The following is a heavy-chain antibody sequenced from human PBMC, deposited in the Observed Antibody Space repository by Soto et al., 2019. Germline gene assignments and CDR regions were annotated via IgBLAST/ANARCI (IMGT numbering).Heavy chain of an antibody. CDR1: GGSFSGYY. V-gene: IGHV4-34*01. CDR3: ASGEGCSSTSCYWFDP. D-gene: IGHD2-2*01. Sequence: SETLSLTCAVYGGSFSGYYWSWIRQPPGKGLEWIGEINHSGSTNYNPSLKSRVTISVDTSKNQFSLKLSSVTAADTAVYYCASGEGCSSTSCYWFDPWGQGTLVTVSS. J-gene: IGHJ5*02. CDR2: INHSGST.